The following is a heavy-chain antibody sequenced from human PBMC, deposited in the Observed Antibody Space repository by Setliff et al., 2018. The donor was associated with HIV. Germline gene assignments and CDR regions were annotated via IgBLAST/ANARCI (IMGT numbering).Heavy chain of an antibody. J-gene: IGHJ6*02. CDR2: IIPIYGTP. D-gene: IGHD3-10*01. Sequence: SVKVSCKASGGTFSSYSINWVRQAPGQGLEWMGGIIPIYGTPIYAQKFQGRVTTTADESTSTAYMELSSLRSEDTVVYYCARGDYGSGSYYPYYFYYGMDVWGQGTTVTVSS. V-gene: IGHV1-69*13. CDR1: GGTFSSYS. CDR3: ARGDYGSGSYYPYYFYYGMDV.